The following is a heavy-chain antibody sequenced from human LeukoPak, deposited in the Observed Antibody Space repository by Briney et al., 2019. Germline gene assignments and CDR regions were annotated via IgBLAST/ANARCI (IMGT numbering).Heavy chain of an antibody. V-gene: IGHV3-15*01. CDR3: TTDPALIVGATLTFDY. CDR2: IKSKTDGGTT. CDR1: GFTFSSYG. J-gene: IGHJ4*02. Sequence: GGSLRLSCAASGFTFSSYGMHWVRQAPGKGLEWVGRIKSKTDGGTTDYAAPVKGRFTISRDDSKNTLYLQMNSLKTEDTAVYYCTTDPALIVGATLTFDYWGQGTLVTVSS. D-gene: IGHD1-26*01.